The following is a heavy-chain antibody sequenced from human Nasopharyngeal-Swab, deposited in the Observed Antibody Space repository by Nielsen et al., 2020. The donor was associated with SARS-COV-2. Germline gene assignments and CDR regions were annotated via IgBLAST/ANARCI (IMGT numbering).Heavy chain of an antibody. CDR3: VTSSSKTINYYYYMDV. D-gene: IGHD6-13*01. Sequence: WVRQPPGRGLEWMGGIIPIFGTANYAQTFQGRVTITADESTSTAYMELSSLRSEDTAVYYCVTSSSKTINYYYYMDVWGKGTTVTVSS. CDR2: IIPIFGTA. J-gene: IGHJ6*03. V-gene: IGHV1-69*01.